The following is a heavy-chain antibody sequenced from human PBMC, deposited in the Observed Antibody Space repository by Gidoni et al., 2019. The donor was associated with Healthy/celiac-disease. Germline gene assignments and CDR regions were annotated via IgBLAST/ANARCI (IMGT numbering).Heavy chain of an antibody. J-gene: IGHJ4*02. D-gene: IGHD2-15*01. V-gene: IGHV3-23*01. Sequence: EVQLLESGGGLVQPGGSLRLSCAASGFPFSRYAMSWVRQAPGKGLEWVSAISGSGGSTYYADSVKGRFTISRDNSKNTLYLQMNSLRAEDTAVYYCAKDPLGYCSGGSCSFDYWGQGTLVTVSS. CDR2: ISGSGGST. CDR1: GFPFSRYA. CDR3: AKDPLGYCSGGSCSFDY.